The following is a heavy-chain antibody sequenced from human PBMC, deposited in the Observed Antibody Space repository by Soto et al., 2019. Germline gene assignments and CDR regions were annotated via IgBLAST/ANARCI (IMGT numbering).Heavy chain of an antibody. V-gene: IGHV3-23*01. D-gene: IGHD3-16*02. CDR3: AAYADGPYRPPYDY. J-gene: IGHJ4*02. CDR2: LGLVPRHT. Sequence: GGSLRLSCAASGSTFTSSVMAWVRRPPGRGLEWISSLGLVPRHTFYADSVKGRFTISRDNSRTTLYLQMTGLTFDDTAVYYCAAYADGPYRPPYDYWGQGTQVTVSS. CDR1: GSTFTSSV.